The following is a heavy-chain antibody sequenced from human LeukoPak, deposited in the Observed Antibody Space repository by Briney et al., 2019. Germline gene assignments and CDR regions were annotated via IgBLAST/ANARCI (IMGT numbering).Heavy chain of an antibody. Sequence: GGSLRLSCAASGFTFNNAWMSWVRQAPGKGLEWVSYISSSGSTIYYADSVKGRFTISRDNSKNTLYLQMNSLRAEDTAVYYCARSSSGWWDYWGQGTLVTVSS. CDR3: ARSSSGWWDY. CDR1: GFTFNNAW. J-gene: IGHJ4*02. V-gene: IGHV3-48*01. CDR2: ISSSGSTI. D-gene: IGHD6-19*01.